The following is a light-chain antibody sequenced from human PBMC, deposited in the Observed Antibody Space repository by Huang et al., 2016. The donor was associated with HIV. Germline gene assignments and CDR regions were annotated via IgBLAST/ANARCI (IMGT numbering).Light chain of an antibody. CDR1: QIVSSN. CDR3: QQYNTWPRT. J-gene: IGKJ1*01. V-gene: IGKV3-15*01. Sequence: EIVMTQSPATLSVSPGERATLSCRASQIVSSNLAWYQQKPVQAPRLLIYGASTRATGIPTRFSGSCSGTEFTLTISSLQSEDFAVYYCQQYNTWPRTFGQGTKVEIK. CDR2: GAS.